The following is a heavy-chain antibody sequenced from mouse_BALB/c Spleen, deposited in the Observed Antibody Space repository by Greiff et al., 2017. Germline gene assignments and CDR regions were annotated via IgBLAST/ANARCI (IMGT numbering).Heavy chain of an antibody. V-gene: IGHV3-6*02. CDR2: ISYDGSN. J-gene: IGHJ2*01. CDR3: AKVPPYYGSSYFDY. D-gene: IGHD1-1*01. CDR1: GYSITSGYY. Sequence: EVKLQESGPGLVKPSQSLSLTCSVTGYSITSGYYWNWIRQFPGNKLEWMGYISYDGSNNYNPSLKNRISITRDTSKNQFFLKLNSVTTEDTATYYCAKVPPYYGSSYFDYWGQGTTLTVSS.